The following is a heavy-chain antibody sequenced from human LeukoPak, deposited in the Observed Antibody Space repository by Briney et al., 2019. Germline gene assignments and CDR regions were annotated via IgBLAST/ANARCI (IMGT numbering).Heavy chain of an antibody. Sequence: RSGGSLRLSCEASGFSFSDHWMGWVRQAPGKGLECVANIKHDGSGKEYVDSVKGRFTISRGNAKNSVYLEMSGLRAEDTAVYYCAKWRWRQSEYEDWGQGTLVTVSS. CDR2: IKHDGSGK. CDR3: AKWRWRQSEYED. CDR1: GFSFSDHW. V-gene: IGHV3-7*01. J-gene: IGHJ4*02. D-gene: IGHD5-24*01.